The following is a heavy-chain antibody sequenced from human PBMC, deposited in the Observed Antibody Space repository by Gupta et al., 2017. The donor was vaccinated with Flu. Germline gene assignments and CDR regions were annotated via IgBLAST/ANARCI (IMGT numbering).Heavy chain of an antibody. Sequence: YGMHWVRQAPGKGLEWVAVISYDGSNKYYADSVKGRFTISRDNSKNTLYLQMNRLRAEETAVYYCAKATDYYDSSGYYRYWGQGTLVTVSS. CDR2: ISYDGSNK. D-gene: IGHD3-22*01. V-gene: IGHV3-30*18. CDR3: AKATDYYDSSGYYRY. J-gene: IGHJ4*02. CDR1: YG.